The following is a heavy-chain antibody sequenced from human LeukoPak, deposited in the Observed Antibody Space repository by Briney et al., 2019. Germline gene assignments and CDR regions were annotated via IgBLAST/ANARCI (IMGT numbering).Heavy chain of an antibody. CDR3: ARGIAVAGTSSPYNWFDP. Sequence: SETLPLTCAVYGGSFSGYYWSWIRQPPGKGLEWIGEINHSGSTNYNPSLKSRVTISIDTSKNQFSLKLSSVTAADTAVYYCARGIAVAGTSSPYNWFDPWGQGTLVTVSS. J-gene: IGHJ5*02. CDR2: INHSGST. V-gene: IGHV4-34*01. CDR1: GGSFSGYY. D-gene: IGHD6-19*01.